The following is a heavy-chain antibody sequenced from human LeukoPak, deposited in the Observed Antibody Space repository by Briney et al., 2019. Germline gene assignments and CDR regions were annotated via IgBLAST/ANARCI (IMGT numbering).Heavy chain of an antibody. J-gene: IGHJ4*02. CDR3: AKDQAVGIAALDY. Sequence: GGFLRLSCAASGFTFSSYGMHWVRQAPGKGLEWVAVISYDGSNKYYADSVKGRFTISRDNSKNTLYLQMNSLRAEDTAVYYCAKDQAVGIAALDYWGQGTLVTVSS. D-gene: IGHD6-13*01. V-gene: IGHV3-30*18. CDR1: GFTFSSYG. CDR2: ISYDGSNK.